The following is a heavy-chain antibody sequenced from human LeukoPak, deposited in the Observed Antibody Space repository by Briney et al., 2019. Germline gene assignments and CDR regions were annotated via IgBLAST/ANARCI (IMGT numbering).Heavy chain of an antibody. CDR2: IIPILGIA. D-gene: IGHD3-3*02. V-gene: IGHV1-69*04. Sequence: SVKVSCKASGGTFSSYAISWVRQAPGQGLEWMGRIIPILGIANYAQKFQGRVTITADKSTSTAYMELSSLRSEDTAVYYCARELAPVAFDIWGQGTMVTVSS. J-gene: IGHJ3*02. CDR3: ARELAPVAFDI. CDR1: GGTFSSYA.